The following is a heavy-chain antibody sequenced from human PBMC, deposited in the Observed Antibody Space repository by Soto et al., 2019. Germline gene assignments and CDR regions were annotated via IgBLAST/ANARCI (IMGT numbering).Heavy chain of an antibody. CDR3: ARHQRYFDWLDSHYCYYYGMDV. J-gene: IGHJ6*02. D-gene: IGHD3-9*01. Sequence: SETLSLTCTVSGGSISSSSYYWGWIRQPPGKGLEWIGSIYYSGSTYYNPSLKSRVTISVDTSKNQFSLKLSSVTAADTAVYYCARHQRYFDWLDSHYCYYYGMDVWGQGTTVTVSS. CDR2: IYYSGST. CDR1: GGSISSSSYY. V-gene: IGHV4-39*01.